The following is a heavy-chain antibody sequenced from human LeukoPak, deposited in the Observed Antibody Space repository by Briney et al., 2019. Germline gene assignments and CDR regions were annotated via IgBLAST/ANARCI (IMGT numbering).Heavy chain of an antibody. Sequence: SETLSLTCTVSGGSISSGGYYWSWIRQPPGKGLEWIGYIYHSGSTYYNPSLKSRVTISVDRSKNQFSLKLSSVTAADTAVYYCARASRDGYTYYYGMDVWGQGTTVTVSS. J-gene: IGHJ6*02. V-gene: IGHV4-30-2*01. D-gene: IGHD5-24*01. CDR3: ARASRDGYTYYYGMDV. CDR1: GGSISSGGYY. CDR2: IYHSGST.